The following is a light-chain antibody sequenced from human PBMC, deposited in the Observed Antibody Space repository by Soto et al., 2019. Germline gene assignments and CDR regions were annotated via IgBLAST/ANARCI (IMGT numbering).Light chain of an antibody. Sequence: EVVLTQSPGTLSLSPGERATLSCRASLSVSSYLAWYQQKPGQAPRLLISDSSDRATGIPARFSGRGSGTDFTLTISSLEPEDSAVYYCQQRSNWPLTFGGGTKVEI. V-gene: IGKV3-11*01. CDR2: DSS. CDR1: LSVSSY. CDR3: QQRSNWPLT. J-gene: IGKJ4*01.